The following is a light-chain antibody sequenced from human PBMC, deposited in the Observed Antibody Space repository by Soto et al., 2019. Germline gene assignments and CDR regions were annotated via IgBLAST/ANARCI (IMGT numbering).Light chain of an antibody. J-gene: IGKJ2*01. V-gene: IGKV1-39*01. CDR3: QQSDT. Sequence: DIQMTQSPSSLSASVGDRVTITCRASQSISSYLNWYQQKPGKAPKLLIYAASSLQSGVPSRFSGSGSGTXFTLTISSLQPEDFATYYCQQSDTFGQGTKLEIK. CDR2: AAS. CDR1: QSISSY.